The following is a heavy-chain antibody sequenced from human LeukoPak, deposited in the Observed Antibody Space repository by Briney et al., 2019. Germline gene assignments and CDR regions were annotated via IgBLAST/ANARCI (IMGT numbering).Heavy chain of an antibody. J-gene: IGHJ4*02. Sequence: GGSLRLSCAASGFTVITNDMTWVRQAPGKGLEWVSVLYSDGNTKYADSVQGRFTISTNNSKNTLYIAMNRLSPDDTAVYYCARGVEPLAANTLAYWGQGTLVTVSS. D-gene: IGHD1-14*01. CDR3: ARGVEPLAANTLAY. CDR2: LYSDGNT. V-gene: IGHV3-53*01. CDR1: GFTVITND.